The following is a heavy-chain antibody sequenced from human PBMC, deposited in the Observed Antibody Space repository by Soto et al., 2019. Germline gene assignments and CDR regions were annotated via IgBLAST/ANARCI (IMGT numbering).Heavy chain of an antibody. D-gene: IGHD3-10*01. V-gene: IGHV1-18*04. CDR1: GYTFTSYG. CDR3: ARAGKYYYGSGSPYYYGMDV. CDR2: ISGYNGNT. Sequence: QVQLVQSGAEVKKPGASVKVSCKASGYTFTSYGVSWVRQAPGQGLEWMGWISGYNGNTNYAQKLQGRVTMTTDTSTSTADMELSSLRSDDTAVYYCARAGKYYYGSGSPYYYGMDVWGQGITVTVSS. J-gene: IGHJ6*02.